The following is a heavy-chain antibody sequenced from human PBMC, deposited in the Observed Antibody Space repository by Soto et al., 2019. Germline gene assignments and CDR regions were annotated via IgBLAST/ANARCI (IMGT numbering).Heavy chain of an antibody. CDR2: ISYSGST. J-gene: IGHJ6*02. CDR1: GGSISSGGYY. Sequence: SETLSLTCTVSGGSISSGGYYWSWIRQHPGTGLEWIGHISYSGSTYYNTSLKSRVTISVDTSRNQFSLIVNSVTAADTAFYYCAREGALLFGGNSDYYSTMDVWGQGTTVTVSS. CDR3: AREGALLFGGNSDYYSTMDV. V-gene: IGHV4-30-4*01. D-gene: IGHD2-21*02.